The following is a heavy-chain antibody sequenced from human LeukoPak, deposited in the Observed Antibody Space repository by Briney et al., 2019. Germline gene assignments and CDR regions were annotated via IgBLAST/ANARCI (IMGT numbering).Heavy chain of an antibody. CDR1: GGSISSSSYY. V-gene: IGHV4-39*07. D-gene: IGHD6-6*01. Sequence: PSETLSLTCTVSGGSISSSSYYWGWIRQPPGKGLEWIGSIYYSGSTYYNPSLKSRVTISLDTSKNLFSLKLNSVTAADTAVYYCARTAARWIGAFDIWGQGTMVTVSS. CDR2: IYYSGST. J-gene: IGHJ3*02. CDR3: ARTAARWIGAFDI.